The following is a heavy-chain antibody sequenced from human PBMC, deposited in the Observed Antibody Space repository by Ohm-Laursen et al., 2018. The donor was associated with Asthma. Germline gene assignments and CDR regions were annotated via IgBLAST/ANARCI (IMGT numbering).Heavy chain of an antibody. J-gene: IGHJ4*02. V-gene: IGHV3-11*06. CDR3: ARERDNGGKGGYFDF. D-gene: IGHD4-23*01. CDR2: ISTSGTYT. CDR1: GFTFSGYY. Sequence: SLRLSCTASGFTFSGYYMTWIRQAPGKGLEWVAYISTSGTYTNSADSVKGRFTISRDNAKNSLYLQMNSLGSEDTAVYYCARERDNGGKGGYFDFWGQGTLVTVSS.